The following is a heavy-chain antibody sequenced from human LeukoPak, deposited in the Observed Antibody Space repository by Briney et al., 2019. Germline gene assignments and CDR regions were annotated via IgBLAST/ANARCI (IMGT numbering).Heavy chain of an antibody. D-gene: IGHD1-1*01. J-gene: IGHJ4*02. CDR3: AKGGTTGPTWLASDYFDY. CDR1: GFSFSSYA. Sequence: PGGSLRLSCAASGFSFSSYATSWVRQAPGKGLEWVSGISGSGGTTYYADSVKGRFTISRDNSKNTLYLQMNSLRAEDTAVYYCAKGGTTGPTWLASDYFDYWGQGTLVTASS. V-gene: IGHV3-23*01. CDR2: ISGSGGTT.